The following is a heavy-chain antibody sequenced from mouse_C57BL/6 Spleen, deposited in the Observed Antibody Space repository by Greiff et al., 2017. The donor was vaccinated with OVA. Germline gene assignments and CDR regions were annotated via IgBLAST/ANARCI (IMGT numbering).Heavy chain of an antibody. J-gene: IGHJ2*01. CDR3: ARGVALGGSYEDY. V-gene: IGHV1-82*01. Sequence: QVQLQQSGPELVKPGASVKISCKASGYAFSSSWMNWVKQRPGKGLEWIGRIYPGDSDTNYNGKFKGKATLTADKSSSTAYMQLSSLTSEDSAVYSCARGVALGGSYEDYWGQGTTVTVSS. CDR2: IYPGDSDT. CDR1: GYAFSSSW. D-gene: IGHD1-1*02.